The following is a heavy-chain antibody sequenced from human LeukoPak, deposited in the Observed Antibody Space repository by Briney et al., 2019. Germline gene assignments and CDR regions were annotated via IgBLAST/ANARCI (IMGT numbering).Heavy chain of an antibody. CDR2: INPNSGGT. V-gene: IGHV1-2*02. CDR1: GYTFTGYY. J-gene: IGHJ3*02. CDR3: AREPSDAFDI. Sequence: ASVKVSCKASGYTFTGYYMHWVRQAPGQGLEWMGWINPNSGGTNYAQKFQGRVTMTRDTSISTAYMELSSLRSEGTAVYYCAREPSDAFDIWGQGTMVTVSS.